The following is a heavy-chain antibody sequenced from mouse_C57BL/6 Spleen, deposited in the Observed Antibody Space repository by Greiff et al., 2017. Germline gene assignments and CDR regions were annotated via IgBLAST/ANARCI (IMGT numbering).Heavy chain of an antibody. V-gene: IGHV1-81*01. CDR1: GYTFTSYG. CDR3: ARTTYDGYYWYFDV. CDR2: IYPRSGNT. J-gene: IGHJ1*03. Sequence: VKLMESGAELARPGASVKLSCKASGYTFTSYGISWVKQRTGQGLEWIGEIYPRSGNTYYNEKFKGKATLTADKSSSTAYMELRSLTSEDSAVYFCARTTYDGYYWYFDVWGTGTTVTVSS. D-gene: IGHD2-3*01.